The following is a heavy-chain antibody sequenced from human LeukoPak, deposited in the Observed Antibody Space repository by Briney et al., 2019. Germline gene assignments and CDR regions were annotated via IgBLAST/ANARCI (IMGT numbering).Heavy chain of an antibody. V-gene: IGHV3-23*01. CDR1: GFTFGSYA. J-gene: IGHJ4*02. CDR2: ISGSGGST. CDR3: AKDQGVVGATDYFDY. Sequence: GGSLRLSCAASGFTFGSYAMSWVRQAPGKGLEWVSAISGSGGSTYYADSVKGRFTISRDNSKNTLYLQMNSLRAEDTAVYYCAKDQGVVGATDYFDYWGQGTLVTVPS. D-gene: IGHD1-26*01.